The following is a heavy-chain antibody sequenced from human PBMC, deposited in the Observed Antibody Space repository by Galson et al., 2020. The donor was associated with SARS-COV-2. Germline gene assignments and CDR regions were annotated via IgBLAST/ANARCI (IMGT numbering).Heavy chain of an antibody. J-gene: IGHJ5*02. CDR2: VLNSGTT. D-gene: IGHD6-19*01. Sequence: SQTLSLTCTVSGGSIRSSNYYWGWIRQPPGKGLEWIGSVLNSGTTHYSPSLQSRVTISVDTSKNQFSLNLNSVTAADTAMYYCTRDATSSGWYNWFDPWGQGTLVTVSS. CDR1: GGSIRSSNYY. CDR3: TRDATSSGWYNWFDP. V-gene: IGHV4-39*07.